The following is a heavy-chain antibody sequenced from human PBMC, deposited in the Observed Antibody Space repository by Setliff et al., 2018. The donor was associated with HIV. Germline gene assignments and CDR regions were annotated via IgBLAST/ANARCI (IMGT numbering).Heavy chain of an antibody. Sequence: SETLSLTCTVSGGSISSRTYYWGCIRQPPGKGLEWIGFIFASGETKYNPSLQSRVTISIDTSKNQFSLKLSSVIAADTAMYYCARRIDNSGTFPDKNWFDPWGQGSPVTVSS. J-gene: IGHJ5*02. CDR3: ARRIDNSGTFPDKNWFDP. CDR2: IFASGET. CDR1: GGSISSRTYY. D-gene: IGHD3-10*01. V-gene: IGHV4-61*05.